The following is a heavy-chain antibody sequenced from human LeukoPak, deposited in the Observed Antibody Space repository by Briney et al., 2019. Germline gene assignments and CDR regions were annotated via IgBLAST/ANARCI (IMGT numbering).Heavy chain of an antibody. V-gene: IGHV3-23*01. Sequence: GGSLRLSCAASGFTFSSYAMSWVRQAPGKGLEWVSAISGSGGSTYYADSVKGRFTISRDDSKNTVYLQVNSLRAEDTALYYCAQDRAYIQFYFWGQGTLVTVSS. CDR2: ISGSGGST. CDR3: AQDRAYIQFYF. D-gene: IGHD5-18*01. J-gene: IGHJ4*02. CDR1: GFTFSSYA.